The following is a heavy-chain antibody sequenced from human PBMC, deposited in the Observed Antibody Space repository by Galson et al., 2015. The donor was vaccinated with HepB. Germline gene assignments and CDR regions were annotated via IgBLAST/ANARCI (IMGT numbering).Heavy chain of an antibody. J-gene: IGHJ6*03. CDR2: ISGSGGST. D-gene: IGHD6-13*01. CDR3: TRSAYSSSSIGYYYYYMDV. V-gene: IGHV3-23*01. Sequence: SLRLSCAASGFTFSSYAMSWVRQAPGKGLEWVSAISGSGGSTYYADSVKGRFTISRDNSKNTLYLQMNSLRAEDTAVYYCTRSAYSSSSIGYYYYYMDVWGKGTTVTVSS. CDR1: GFTFSSYA.